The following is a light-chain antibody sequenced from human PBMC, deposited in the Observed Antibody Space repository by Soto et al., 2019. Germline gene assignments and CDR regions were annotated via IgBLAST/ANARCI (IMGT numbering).Light chain of an antibody. CDR2: EVS. CDR3: SSYTSNSALVI. V-gene: IGLV2-14*01. J-gene: IGLJ2*01. CDR1: RSDVGTYNY. Sequence: QSALTQPASVSGSPGQSITISCTGTRSDVGTYNYVSWYQQHPGKAPKLMVYEVSNRPSGVSNRFSGSKSGNTASLTISGLQAEDEADYYCSSYTSNSALVIFGGGTKLTVL.